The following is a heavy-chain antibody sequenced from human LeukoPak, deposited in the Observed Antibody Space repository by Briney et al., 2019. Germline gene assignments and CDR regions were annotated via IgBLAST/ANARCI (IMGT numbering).Heavy chain of an antibody. CDR2: ISYDGSNK. CDR3: AKEVTTFIVHYGMDV. D-gene: IGHD4-17*01. V-gene: IGHV3-30*18. J-gene: IGHJ6*02. CDR1: GFTFSSYG. Sequence: GGSLRLSCAASGFTFSSYGMHWVRQAPGKGLEWVAVISYDGSNKYYADSVKGRFTISRDNSKNTLYLQMNSLRAEDTAVYYCAKEVTTFIVHYGMDVWGQGTTVTVSS.